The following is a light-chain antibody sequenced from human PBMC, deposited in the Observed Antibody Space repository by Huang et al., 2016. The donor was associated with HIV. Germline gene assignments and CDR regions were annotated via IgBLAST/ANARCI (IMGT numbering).Light chain of an antibody. V-gene: IGKV3-11*01. CDR3: QQRSSGVT. Sequence: IVLTQSPATLSWYPGERVTLSCRASQSVGNYIAWYQQHPGQSPKLLIYDTSNRATGTPVRFSVSGSGTDFTRSISSLESKDFAVYYCQQRSSGVTFGGGTKVQVK. J-gene: IGKJ4*01. CDR1: QSVGNY. CDR2: DTS.